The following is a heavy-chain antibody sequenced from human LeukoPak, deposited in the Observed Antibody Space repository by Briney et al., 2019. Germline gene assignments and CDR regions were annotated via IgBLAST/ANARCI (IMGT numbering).Heavy chain of an antibody. CDR1: GGTFSSYA. D-gene: IGHD2-21*01. J-gene: IGHJ3*02. CDR2: IIPILGIA. Sequence: GASVKVSCKASGGTFSSYAISWVPQAPGQGLEWMGRIIPILGIANYAQKFQGRVTITADKSTSTAHMELSSLGSEDTAVYYCARRGDRLLPTDDAFDIWGQGTMVTVSS. CDR3: ARRGDRLLPTDDAFDI. V-gene: IGHV1-69*04.